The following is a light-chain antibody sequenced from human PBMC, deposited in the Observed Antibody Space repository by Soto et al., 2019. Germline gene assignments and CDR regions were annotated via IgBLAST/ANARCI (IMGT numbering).Light chain of an antibody. Sequence: DIVMTQSPDSLAVSLGERATINCKSSQSLLYSSNNKYYLAWFQQKPGQPPQLLIYWASTRKSGVPDRFSGSGSGTDFTLTITNLQAEDVAVYYCQHYYSGPLTFGGGTKLE. J-gene: IGKJ4*01. CDR1: QSLLYSSNNKYY. CDR2: WAS. CDR3: QHYYSGPLT. V-gene: IGKV4-1*01.